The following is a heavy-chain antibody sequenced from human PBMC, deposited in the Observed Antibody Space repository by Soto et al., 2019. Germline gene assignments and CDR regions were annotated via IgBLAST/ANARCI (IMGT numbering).Heavy chain of an antibody. CDR3: ARGRGGYSGYGAYYYYGMDV. CDR2: INPSGGST. D-gene: IGHD5-12*01. J-gene: IGHJ6*02. Sequence: QVQLVQSGAEVKKPGASVKVSCKASGYTFTSYYMHWVRQAPGQGLEWMGIINPSGGSTSYAQKFQGRVTMTRDTSTSTVYMELSSLRSEETAVYYCARGRGGYSGYGAYYYYGMDVWGQGTTVTVSS. V-gene: IGHV1-46*01. CDR1: GYTFTSYY.